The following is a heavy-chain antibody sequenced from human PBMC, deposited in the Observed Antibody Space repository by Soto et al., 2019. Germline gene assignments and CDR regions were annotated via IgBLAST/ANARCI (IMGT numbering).Heavy chain of an antibody. D-gene: IGHD3-10*01. Sequence: ASVKVSCTASGYTFTSYGISWVRQAPGQGLEWMGWISAYNGDTNYAQNLQGRVTMTTDTSTSTAYMELRSLRSDDTAVYYCARDRGYYGSGSYYFDYWGQGTLVTVSS. V-gene: IGHV1-18*04. CDR2: ISAYNGDT. J-gene: IGHJ4*02. CDR3: ARDRGYYGSGSYYFDY. CDR1: GYTFTSYG.